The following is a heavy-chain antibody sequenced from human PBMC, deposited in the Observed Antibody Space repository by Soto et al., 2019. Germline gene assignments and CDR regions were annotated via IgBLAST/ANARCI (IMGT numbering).Heavy chain of an antibody. Sequence: VQLVESGGGLIQPGGSLRLSCVASGLTVSQNYMAWVRQAPEMGPQWVSVLYAEGSTYYTESVKGRFTISRDPSTNTLLLQMDGLRAEDTAVYYCVRPRPSGENYGMDVWGQGTTVTVSS. J-gene: IGHJ6*02. CDR2: LYAEGST. V-gene: IGHV3-53*01. CDR1: GLTVSQNY. CDR3: VRPRPSGENYGMDV. D-gene: IGHD1-26*01.